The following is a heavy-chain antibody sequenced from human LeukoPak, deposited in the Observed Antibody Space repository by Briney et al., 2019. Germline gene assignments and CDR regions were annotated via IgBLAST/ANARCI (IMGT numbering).Heavy chain of an antibody. CDR3: AKDRNIVIIPAAIEGFDH. CDR2: IWIDGSKK. J-gene: IGHJ4*02. D-gene: IGHD2-2*01. CDR1: GFTFSTYG. V-gene: IGHV3-33*06. Sequence: PGGSLRLSCAASGFTFSTYGMHWVHQAPGKGLEWVAVIWIDGSKKYYADSVKGRFTISRDNYKNVLYLQMNTLRVDDTAVYYCAKDRNIVIIPAAIEGFDHWGLGTLVSVSS.